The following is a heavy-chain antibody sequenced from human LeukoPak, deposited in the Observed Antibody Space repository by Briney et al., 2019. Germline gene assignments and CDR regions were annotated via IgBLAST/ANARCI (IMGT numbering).Heavy chain of an antibody. D-gene: IGHD6-13*01. CDR1: GFTFSSYG. J-gene: IGHJ3*02. Sequence: GGSLRLSCAASGFTFSSYGMHWVREAPGKGLEWVAFIRYDGSNKYYADSVKGRFTISRDNSKNTLYLQMNSLRAEDTAVYYCAILSSSSDDFDIWGQGTMVTVSS. CDR2: IRYDGSNK. V-gene: IGHV3-30*02. CDR3: AILSSSSDDFDI.